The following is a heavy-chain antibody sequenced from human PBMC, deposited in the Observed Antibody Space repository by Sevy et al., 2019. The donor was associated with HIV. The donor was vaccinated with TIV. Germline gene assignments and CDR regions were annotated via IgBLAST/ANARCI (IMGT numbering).Heavy chain of an antibody. J-gene: IGHJ6*02. D-gene: IGHD3-10*01. CDR3: AKTMVRGTYYYYGMDV. CDR1: GFTFSSYS. V-gene: IGHV3-48*01. CDR2: ISSSSSTI. Sequence: GGSLRLSCAASGFTFSSYSMNWVRQAPGKGLEWVSYISSSSSTIYYADSVKGRFTISRDNAKNSLYLQMNSLRAEDTAVYYCAKTMVRGTYYYYGMDVWGQGTTVTVSS.